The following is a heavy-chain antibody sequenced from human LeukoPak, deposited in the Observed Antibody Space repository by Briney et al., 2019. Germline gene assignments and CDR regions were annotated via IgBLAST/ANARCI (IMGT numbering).Heavy chain of an antibody. V-gene: IGHV4-38-2*02. J-gene: IGHJ5*02. CDR2: IYHSGST. CDR3: AERSSGGWFDP. Sequence: PSETLSLTCTVSGYSISSGYYWSWIRQPPGKGLEWIGYIYHSGSTYYNPSLKSRVTISVDRSKNQFSLKLSSVTAADTAVYYCAERSSGGWFDPWGQGTLVTVSS. CDR1: GYSISSGYY. D-gene: IGHD1-26*01.